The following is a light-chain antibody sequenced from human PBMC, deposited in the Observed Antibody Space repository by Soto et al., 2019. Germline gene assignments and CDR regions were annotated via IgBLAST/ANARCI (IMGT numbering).Light chain of an antibody. Sequence: EIVLTQSAATLSLSPGERATLSCRASQSVSSYLAWYQQKPGQAPRPLIYDASNRATGIPARFSGSGSGTDFTLTISSLEPEDFAVYYCQQRSNWWTFGQGTKVEIK. V-gene: IGKV3-11*01. CDR1: QSVSSY. CDR3: QQRSNWWT. CDR2: DAS. J-gene: IGKJ1*01.